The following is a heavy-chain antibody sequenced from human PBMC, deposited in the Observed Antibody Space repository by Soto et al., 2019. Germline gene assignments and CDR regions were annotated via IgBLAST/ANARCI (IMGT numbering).Heavy chain of an antibody. CDR1: GVTFGSYE. CDR2: ISSSGSTI. V-gene: IGHV3-48*03. Sequence: GGSLILSCAASGVTFGSYEGNLVRQAPGKGLEWVSYISSSGSTIYYADSVKGRFTISRDNSKNTLFLHMSNLRAEDTAMYYCTIVRVANSALDHWGQGTLVTVSS. D-gene: IGHD3-10*02. CDR3: TIVRVANSALDH. J-gene: IGHJ4*02.